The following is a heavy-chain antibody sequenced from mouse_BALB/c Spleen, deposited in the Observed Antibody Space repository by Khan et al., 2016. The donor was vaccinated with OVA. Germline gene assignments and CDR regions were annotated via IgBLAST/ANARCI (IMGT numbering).Heavy chain of an antibody. CDR2: ISSGSNTT. D-gene: IGHD1-2*01. J-gene: IGHJ2*01. Sequence: EVELVESGGGLVQPGGSRKLSCAASGFTFSSFGMHWVRQAPEKGLEWVAYISSGSNTTYYAATLKGRSTNSRDNPKNTLFLKMTSLRSEVTAMYYCARDSYGYMGYFDYWGQGTTLTVSS. V-gene: IGHV5-17*02. CDR1: GFTFSSFG. CDR3: ARDSYGYMGYFDY.